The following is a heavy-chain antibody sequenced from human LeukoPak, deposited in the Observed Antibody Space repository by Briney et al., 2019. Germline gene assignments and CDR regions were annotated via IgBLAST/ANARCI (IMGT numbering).Heavy chain of an antibody. Sequence: GGSLRLSCAASGFTFSDYEMNRVRQAPGKGLEWISYISSSGNTIYYADSVKGRFTISRDNAKRSLYLQMNSLRAEDTAVYYCAMIMARWGQGTVVTVSS. V-gene: IGHV3-48*03. CDR2: ISSSGNTI. CDR3: AMIMAR. D-gene: IGHD2-8*01. CDR1: GFTFSDYE. J-gene: IGHJ4*02.